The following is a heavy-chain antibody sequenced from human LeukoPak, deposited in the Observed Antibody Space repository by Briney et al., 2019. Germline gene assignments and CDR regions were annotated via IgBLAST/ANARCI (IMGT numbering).Heavy chain of an antibody. CDR3: AKRPTWYYFDY. J-gene: IGHJ4*02. D-gene: IGHD2-15*01. CDR1: GFTFSSYE. V-gene: IGHV3-48*03. Sequence: GGSLRLSCAASGFTFSSYEMNWVRQAPGRGLEWVSYISRSDGTIYYADSVKGRFTISRDNSKNTLYLQMNSLRAEDTAVYYCAKRPTWYYFDYWGQGTLVTVSS. CDR2: ISRSDGTI.